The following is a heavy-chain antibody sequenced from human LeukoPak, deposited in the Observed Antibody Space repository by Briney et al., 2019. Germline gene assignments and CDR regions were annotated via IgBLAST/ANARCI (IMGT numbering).Heavy chain of an antibody. Sequence: GGSLTLSCAASGFTFSSYGMHWVRHAPGKGLGWVSRVKSDGSANYSDSVKGRIPISRDNAKNKKSLHMNLLTADAAGVYYCARAPSEIGGYYPEYFRHWGQGTLVTVSS. CDR1: GFTFSSYG. D-gene: IGHD3-22*01. V-gene: IGHV3-74*01. CDR2: VKSDGSA. CDR3: ARAPSEIGGYYPEYFRH. J-gene: IGHJ1*01.